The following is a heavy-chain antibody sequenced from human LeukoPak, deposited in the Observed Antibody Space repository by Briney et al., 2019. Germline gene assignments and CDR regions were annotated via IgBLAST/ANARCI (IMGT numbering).Heavy chain of an antibody. Sequence: SETLSLTCAVYGGSFSGYYWSWIRQPPGKGLEWIGYIYYSGSTNYNPSLKSRVTISVDTSKNQFSLKLSSVTAADTAVYYCARAIEYYDILTGYYNYFDYWGQGTLVTVSS. CDR2: IYYSGST. CDR3: ARAIEYYDILTGYYNYFDY. CDR1: GGSFSGYY. V-gene: IGHV4-59*01. D-gene: IGHD3-9*01. J-gene: IGHJ4*02.